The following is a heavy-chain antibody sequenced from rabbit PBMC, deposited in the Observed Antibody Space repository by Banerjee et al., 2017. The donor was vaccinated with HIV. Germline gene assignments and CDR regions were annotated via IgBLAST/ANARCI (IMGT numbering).Heavy chain of an antibody. CDR2: INTSSGNT. J-gene: IGHJ2*01. CDR3: ARGGGGYTGYGHGDDAFDP. V-gene: IGHV1S45*01. Sequence: QEQLVESGGGLVQPEGSLTLTCTASGFSFNNKYVMCWVRQAPGKGLEWIACINTSSGNTVYASWAKGRFTISKTSSTVDLKMTSLTAADTATYFCARGGGGYTGYGHGDDAFDPWGPGTFVTVS. CDR1: GFSFNNKYV. D-gene: IGHD7-1*01.